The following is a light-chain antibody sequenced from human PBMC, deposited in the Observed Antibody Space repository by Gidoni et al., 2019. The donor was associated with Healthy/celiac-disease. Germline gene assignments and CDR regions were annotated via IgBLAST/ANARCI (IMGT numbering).Light chain of an antibody. CDR2: GAS. Sequence: EIVMTQSPATLSVSPGERATLSCRASQSVSSNLAWYQQKPGQAPRLLIYGASTRATGIPARFSGSGSGKEFTLTISSLQSEDFAVYYCQQYNNWPPNTFXQXTKLEIK. J-gene: IGKJ2*01. CDR1: QSVSSN. CDR3: QQYNNWPPNT. V-gene: IGKV3-15*01.